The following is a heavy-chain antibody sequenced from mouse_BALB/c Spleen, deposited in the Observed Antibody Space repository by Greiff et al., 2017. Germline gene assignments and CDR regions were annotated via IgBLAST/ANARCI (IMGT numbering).Heavy chain of an antibody. J-gene: IGHJ2*01. D-gene: IGHD1-1*01. Sequence: VQLKQSGPSLVKPSQTLSLTCSVTGDSITSGYWNWIRKFPGNKLEYMGYISYSGSTYYNPSLKSRISITRDTSKNQYYLQLNSVTTEDTATYYCARYYGSRGDYFDYWGQGTTLTVSS. CDR2: ISYSGST. V-gene: IGHV3-8*02. CDR1: GDSITSGY. CDR3: ARYYGSRGDYFDY.